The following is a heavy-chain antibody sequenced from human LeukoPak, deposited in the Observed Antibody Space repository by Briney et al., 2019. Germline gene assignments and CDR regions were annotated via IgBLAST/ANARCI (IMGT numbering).Heavy chain of an antibody. Sequence: PSETLSLTCTVSGGSISGDGQYWSWIRQHPGKGLEWIGYIYYSGNSYYNPSLKSRATISADTSENQFSLQLNSVTAADTAVYYCARVIVSYRYDANWFDPWGQGTLVTVSS. CDR1: GGSISGDGQY. CDR3: ARVIVSYRYDANWFDP. J-gene: IGHJ5*02. D-gene: IGHD2-8*01. V-gene: IGHV4-31*03. CDR2: IYYSGNS.